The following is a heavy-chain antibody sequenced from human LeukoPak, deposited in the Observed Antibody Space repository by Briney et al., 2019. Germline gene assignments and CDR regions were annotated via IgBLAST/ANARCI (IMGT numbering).Heavy chain of an antibody. J-gene: IGHJ3*02. CDR2: IYHSGDT. Sequence: PSETLSLTCTVSGGSITSGGYYWSWIRQAPGRGLEWIGYIYHSGDTYSNPSLKGRATVSMDRSKNQFSLNLSSVTAADTAVYYCARLLDWRAPRREWVDIWGQGTMVTVSS. CDR1: GGSITSGGYY. CDR3: ARLLDWRAPRREWVDI. V-gene: IGHV4-30-2*01. D-gene: IGHD1-1*01.